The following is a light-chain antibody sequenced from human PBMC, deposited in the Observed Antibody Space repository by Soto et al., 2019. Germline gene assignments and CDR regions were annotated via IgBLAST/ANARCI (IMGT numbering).Light chain of an antibody. J-gene: IGKJ2*01. CDR3: HQRSNWPRT. CDR2: DAS. CDR1: QSVSSY. Sequence: EIVLTQSPATQSLSPGERATLSCRASQSVSSYLAWYQQKPGQAPRLLIYDASNRATGIPARFSGSGSGTAFTLTISSLEPEDFAVYYCHQRSNWPRTFGQGTKLEIK. V-gene: IGKV3-11*01.